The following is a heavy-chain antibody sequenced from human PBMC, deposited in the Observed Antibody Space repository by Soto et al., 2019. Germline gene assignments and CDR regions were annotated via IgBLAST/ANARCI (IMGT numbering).Heavy chain of an antibody. CDR2: INHSGST. Sequence: QVQLQQWGAGLLKPSETLSLTCAVYGGSFSGYYWSWIRQPPGKGLEWIGEINHSGSTNYNPSLKSRVTISVDTSKNQFSLKLSSVTAADTAVYYCARIRGRDGYKVSYWGQGTLVTVSS. CDR1: GGSFSGYY. J-gene: IGHJ4*02. CDR3: ARIRGRDGYKVSY. D-gene: IGHD5-12*01. V-gene: IGHV4-34*01.